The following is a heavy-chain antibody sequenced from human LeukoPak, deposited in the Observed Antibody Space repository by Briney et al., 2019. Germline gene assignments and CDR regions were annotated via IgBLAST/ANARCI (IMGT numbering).Heavy chain of an antibody. CDR3: ARDTYPPQLIDY. Sequence: GGSLRLSCAASGSTFSLYAMNWVRQAPGKGLEWVSCIDSGSDDRLFADSVRGRFTISRDNAKNSLYLQMSSLRPEDSGVYYCARDTYPPQLIDYWGQGTLVTVSS. CDR1: GSTFSLYA. V-gene: IGHV3-21*05. D-gene: IGHD5-18*01. J-gene: IGHJ4*02. CDR2: IDSGSDDR.